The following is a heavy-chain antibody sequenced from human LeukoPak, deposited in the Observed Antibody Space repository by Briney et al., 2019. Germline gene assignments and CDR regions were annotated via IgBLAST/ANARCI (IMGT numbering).Heavy chain of an antibody. CDR2: IYYSGGST. J-gene: IGHJ4*02. CDR3: ARGSFWSGRFEY. Sequence: SETLSLTCTVSGGSISSYYWSWIRQPPGKGQGWIGYIYYSGGSTSYNPSLKSRVTISVDTSKNHFSLKLSSVTAADTAVYYCARGSFWSGRFEYWGQGTLVTVSA. CDR1: GGSISSYY. D-gene: IGHD3-3*01. V-gene: IGHV4-59*01.